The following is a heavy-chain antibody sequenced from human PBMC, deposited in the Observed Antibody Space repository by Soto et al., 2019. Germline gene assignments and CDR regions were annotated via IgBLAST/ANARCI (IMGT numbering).Heavy chain of an antibody. CDR2: IRSKPNNYAT. CDR3: TRHSFDY. V-gene: IGHV3-73*01. J-gene: IGHJ4*02. Sequence: GGPLRLSCAASGFTFSGSAMHWVRQASGKGLEWVGRIRSKPNNYATAYAASVKGRFIISRDDSTNTAYLQMNSLKTEDTAVYYCTRHSFDYWGQGTLVTVSS. CDR1: GFTFSGSA.